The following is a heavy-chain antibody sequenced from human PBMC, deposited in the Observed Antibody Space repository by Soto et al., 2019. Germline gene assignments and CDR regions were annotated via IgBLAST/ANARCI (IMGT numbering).Heavy chain of an antibody. V-gene: IGHV3-48*01. Sequence: EVQLVESGGGLVQPGGSLRLSCAASGFTFSSYSMNWVRQAPGKGMEWVSYISSSSSTIYYADSVKGRFTISRDNAKNSRYLQMTSLRAEDTAVYYCAREMAALNYFDYWGQGTLVTVSS. CDR2: ISSSSSTI. CDR1: GFTFSSYS. CDR3: AREMAALNYFDY. D-gene: IGHD2-15*01. J-gene: IGHJ4*02.